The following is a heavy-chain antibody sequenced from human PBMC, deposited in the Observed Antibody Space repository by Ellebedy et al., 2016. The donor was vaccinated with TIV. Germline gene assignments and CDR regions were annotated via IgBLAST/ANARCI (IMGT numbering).Heavy chain of an antibody. CDR3: AREMRGAPDY. CDR1: GFTFSSCG. V-gene: IGHV3-33*01. Sequence: GEPLKISCAASGFTFSSCGMHWVRQAPGKGLEWVAVIWYDGSNKYYADSVKGRFTISRDNSKNTLYLQMNSLRAEDTAVYYCAREMRGAPDYWGQGTLVTVSS. D-gene: IGHD1-26*01. CDR2: IWYDGSNK. J-gene: IGHJ4*02.